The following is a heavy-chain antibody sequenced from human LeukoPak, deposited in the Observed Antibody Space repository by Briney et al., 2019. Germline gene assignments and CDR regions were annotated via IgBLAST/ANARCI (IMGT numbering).Heavy chain of an antibody. D-gene: IGHD5-18*01. CDR3: ASAYTYVRLGDH. CDR2: IRYDGSNK. J-gene: IGHJ4*02. Sequence: PGGSLRLSCAVSGFAFSSYGMHWVRQAPGKGLEWVTFIRYDGSNKYYADSVKGRFTISRDNSKNTLYLQMNSLRAEDTAVYYCASAYTYVRLGDHWGQGTLVTVSS. CDR1: GFAFSSYG. V-gene: IGHV3-30*02.